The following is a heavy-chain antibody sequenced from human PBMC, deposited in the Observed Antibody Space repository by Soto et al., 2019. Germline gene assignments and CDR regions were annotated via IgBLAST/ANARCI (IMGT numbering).Heavy chain of an antibody. Sequence: EVQLLESGGGLVQPGGSLRLSCAASGFTFTNYVMSWVRQAPGTGLEWVSVISGSGSSTYYADSVKGRFTISRDNSTNTLYLQMNSLRAEDTAVYYCAKKSLGTYFDYWGQGTLVTVSS. J-gene: IGHJ4*02. CDR2: ISGSGSST. CDR1: GFTFTNYV. V-gene: IGHV3-23*01. D-gene: IGHD1-1*01. CDR3: AKKSLGTYFDY.